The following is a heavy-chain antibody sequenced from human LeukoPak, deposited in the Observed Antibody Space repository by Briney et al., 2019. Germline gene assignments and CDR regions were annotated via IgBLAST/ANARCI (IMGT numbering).Heavy chain of an antibody. V-gene: IGHV5-51*01. D-gene: IGHD5-12*01. CDR1: GYSFTSSW. J-gene: IGHJ4*02. CDR3: ARLPRHVAPQSAYYFDY. CDR2: IYPGDSDT. Sequence: GESLKISCKVSGYSFTSSWIAWVRQMPGKGLEWMALIYPGDSDTRYSPSFQGQVTISADKSVTAAYLQWSSLKASDTAIYYCARLPRHVAPQSAYYFDYSGQGTLVTVSS.